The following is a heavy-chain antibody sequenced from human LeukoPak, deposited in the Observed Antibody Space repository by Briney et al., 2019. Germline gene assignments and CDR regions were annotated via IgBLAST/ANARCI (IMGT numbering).Heavy chain of an antibody. CDR2: IYYSGST. D-gene: IGHD5-24*01. J-gene: IGHJ4*02. CDR1: GGSLSTYY. CDR3: ARDSRVHPSIYYFDY. V-gene: IGHV4-59*06. Sequence: SETLSLTCTVSGGSLSTYYWNWIRQPAGKGLEWIGYIYYSGSTYYNPSLKSRVTISVDTSKNQFSLKLSSVTAADTAVYYCARDSRVHPSIYYFDYWGQGTLVTVSS.